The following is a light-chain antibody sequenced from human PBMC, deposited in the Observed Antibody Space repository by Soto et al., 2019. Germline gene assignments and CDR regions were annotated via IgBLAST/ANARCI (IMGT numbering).Light chain of an antibody. J-gene: IGKJ3*01. CDR3: KHYYSPPFT. CDR2: WAS. CDR1: QSLLYSSNNKNY. V-gene: IGKV4-1*01. Sequence: DIVMTQSPDSLAVSLGERATLNCKSSQSLLYSSNNKNYLAWYQQKPGQPPKLLMYWASTRESGVPDRFSGSGSRTYFTLTSSSLQAEEVAVYYCKHYYSPPFTFGPGTKVDIK.